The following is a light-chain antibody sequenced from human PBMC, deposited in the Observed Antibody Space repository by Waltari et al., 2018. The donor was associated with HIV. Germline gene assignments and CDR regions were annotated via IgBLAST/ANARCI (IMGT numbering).Light chain of an antibody. CDR1: SSNIGSNY. CDR3: AAWDDSLSGVV. J-gene: IGLJ2*01. CDR2: RNN. Sequence: QSVLTQPPSASGTPGQRVTISCSGSSSNIGSNYVYWYQQLPGTAPKLLIYRNNQRPSGVPDRSSGSKSGTSASLAISGLRSEDEADYYCAAWDDSLSGVVVGGGTKLTVL. V-gene: IGLV1-47*01.